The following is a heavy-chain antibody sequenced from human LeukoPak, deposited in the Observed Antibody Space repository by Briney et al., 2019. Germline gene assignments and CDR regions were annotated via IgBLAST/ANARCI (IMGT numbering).Heavy chain of an antibody. J-gene: IGHJ4*02. V-gene: IGHV4-4*07. CDR3: AKLDPSYYDSSGPFYFGC. Sequence: SETLSLTCTVSGGSISSYYWSWIRQPAGKGLEWIGRIYTSGSTNYNPSLKSRVTMSVDTSKNQFSLKLSSVTAADTAVYYCAKLDPSYYDSSGPFYFGCWGQGTLVTVSS. CDR1: GGSISSYY. CDR2: IYTSGST. D-gene: IGHD3-22*01.